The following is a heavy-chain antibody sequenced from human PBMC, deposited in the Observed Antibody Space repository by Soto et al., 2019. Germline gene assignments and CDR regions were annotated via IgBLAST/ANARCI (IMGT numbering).Heavy chain of an antibody. Sequence: GGSLRLSCTASGFTFGDYAMSWFRQAPGKGLEWVGFIRSKAYGGTTEYAASVKGRFTISRDDSKSIAYLQMNSLKTEDTAVYYCTYAVRYFDWLLPPAGYYYMDVWGKGTTVTVSS. CDR2: IRSKAYGGTT. CDR1: GFTFGDYA. D-gene: IGHD3-9*01. V-gene: IGHV3-49*03. CDR3: TYAVRYFDWLLPPAGYYYMDV. J-gene: IGHJ6*03.